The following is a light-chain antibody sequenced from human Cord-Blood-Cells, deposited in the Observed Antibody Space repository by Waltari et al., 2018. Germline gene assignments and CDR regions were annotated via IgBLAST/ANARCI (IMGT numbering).Light chain of an antibody. CDR3: EQYYSTLA. Sequence: DIVMTQSPDSLAVSLGERDTINCKSSQSVLYSSNNKNYLAWYQHKPGQPPKLLIYWASTRGSGVPDRFSGSGSGIDFTLTISSRQAEDVAVYYCEQYYSTLAFGQGTKVEIK. V-gene: IGKV4-1*01. J-gene: IGKJ1*01. CDR1: QSVLYSSNNKNY. CDR2: WAS.